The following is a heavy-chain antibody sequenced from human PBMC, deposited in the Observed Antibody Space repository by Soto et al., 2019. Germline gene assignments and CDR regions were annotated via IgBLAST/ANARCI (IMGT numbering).Heavy chain of an antibody. D-gene: IGHD5-18*01. Sequence: GGSLRLSCAVSGFTFSSYTMTWVRQAPGKGLEWVSAISGSGGTTFYADSVKGRFTISRANSKNTLYLQMHSLRAGDTAVYYCAKALAPDIAMALFDYWGQGTLVTVSS. V-gene: IGHV3-23*01. CDR1: GFTFSSYT. CDR2: ISGSGGTT. CDR3: AKALAPDIAMALFDY. J-gene: IGHJ4*02.